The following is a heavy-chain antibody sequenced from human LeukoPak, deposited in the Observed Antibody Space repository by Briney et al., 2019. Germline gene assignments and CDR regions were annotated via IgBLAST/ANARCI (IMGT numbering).Heavy chain of an antibody. D-gene: IGHD1/OR15-1a*01. J-gene: IGHJ4*02. V-gene: IGHV4-38-2*02. Sequence: SETLSLTCTVSGYSISSGYYWGWIRQPPGKGLEWIGSIYHRGSTYYNPSLKSRVTISVDTSKNQFSLKLSSVTAADTAVYYCARLRLRTLKSSPFDYWGQGTLVTVSS. CDR3: ARLRLRTLKSSPFDY. CDR2: IYHRGST. CDR1: GYSISSGYY.